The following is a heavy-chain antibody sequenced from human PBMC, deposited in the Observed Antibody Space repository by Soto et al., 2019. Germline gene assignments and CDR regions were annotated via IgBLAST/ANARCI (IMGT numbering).Heavy chain of an antibody. CDR2: IYYSGST. J-gene: IGHJ4*02. V-gene: IGHV4-59*01. CDR3: ARGPYDFWSGYYTPEFAY. CDR1: GGSISSYY. D-gene: IGHD3-3*01. Sequence: PSETLSLTCTVSGGSISSYYWSWIRQPPGKGLGWIGYIYYSGSTNYNPSLKSRVTISVDTSKNQFSLKLSSVTAADTAVYYCARGPYDFWSGYYTPEFAYWGQGTSDTVSS.